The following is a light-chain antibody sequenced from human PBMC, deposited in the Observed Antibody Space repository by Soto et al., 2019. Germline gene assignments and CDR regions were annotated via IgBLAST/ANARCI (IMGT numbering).Light chain of an antibody. CDR3: ATWDGSLAGLV. V-gene: IGLV1-44*01. CDR2: DSN. Sequence: QSVLTQSPSASGTPGQRVTISCSGGTSNIGGHPVDWYQQFPGTAPKLLIYDSNQRPAGVPDRSSGSKSGTSSSLATRGLPAEEDDDYYCATWDGSLAGLVFGGGTKLTVL. CDR1: TSNIGGHP. J-gene: IGLJ3*02.